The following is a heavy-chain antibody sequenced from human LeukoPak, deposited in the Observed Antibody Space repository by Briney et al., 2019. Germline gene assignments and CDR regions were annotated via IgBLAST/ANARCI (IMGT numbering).Heavy chain of an antibody. CDR2: ISYSGST. D-gene: IGHD2-2*01. Sequence: PSGTLSLTCSVSGGSVSSVSYYWNWIRQPPGEGLEWSGYISYSGSTNYNPSLKSRVTISVDTSKNQFSLKLSSVAPADTAVYYCARLYCRRTSCYFTSWGQGTLVTVSS. CDR3: ARLYCRRTSCYFTS. V-gene: IGHV4-61*01. CDR1: GGSVSSVSYY. J-gene: IGHJ5*02.